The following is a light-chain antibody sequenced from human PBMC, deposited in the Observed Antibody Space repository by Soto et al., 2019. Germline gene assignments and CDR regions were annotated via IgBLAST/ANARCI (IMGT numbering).Light chain of an antibody. J-gene: IGLJ2*01. V-gene: IGLV3-21*04. CDR2: YDS. CDR3: QVWDSSSDLVV. Sequence: SYELTQPPSVSVAPGKTARITCGGNNIGSKGVHWYQQKPGQAPVLVIYYDSDRPSGIPERFSGSNSGNTATLTISRVEAGDEADYYCQVWDSSSDLVVFGGGTKLTVL. CDR1: NIGSKG.